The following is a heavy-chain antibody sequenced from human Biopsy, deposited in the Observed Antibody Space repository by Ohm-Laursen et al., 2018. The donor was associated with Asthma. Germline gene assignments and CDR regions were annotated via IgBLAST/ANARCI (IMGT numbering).Heavy chain of an antibody. CDR1: GITFSTYG. J-gene: IGHJ6*02. V-gene: IGHV3-33*01. CDR2: IWYDGRKK. Sequence: SLRLSCTASGITFSTYGMHWVRLAPGKGLEWVSFIWYDGRKKTYADSVKGRFTISRDNSKNTLYLQMNSRRAEDTAVYYCARKIAARGGMGVWGQGTTVTVSS. D-gene: IGHD6-6*01. CDR3: ARKIAARGGMGV.